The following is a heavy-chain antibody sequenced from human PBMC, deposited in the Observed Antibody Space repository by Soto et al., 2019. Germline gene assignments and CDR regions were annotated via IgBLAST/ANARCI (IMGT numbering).Heavy chain of an antibody. CDR3: AKDPKKYYDILTVDYGMDV. V-gene: IGHV3-30-3*01. CDR1: GFTFSSYA. J-gene: IGHJ6*02. Sequence: PGGSLRLSCAASGFTFSSYAMHWVRQAPGKGLEWVAVISYDGSNKNYADSVKGRFTISRDNSKNTLYLQMNSLRAEDTAVYYCAKDPKKYYDILTVDYGMDVWGQGTTVTVSS. D-gene: IGHD3-9*01. CDR2: ISYDGSNK.